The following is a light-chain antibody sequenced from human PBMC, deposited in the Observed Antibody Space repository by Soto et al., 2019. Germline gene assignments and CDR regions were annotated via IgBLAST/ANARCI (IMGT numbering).Light chain of an antibody. J-gene: IGKJ5*01. CDR1: QGIDTS. Sequence: IGLTQSPSSLSASVRDRVTITCRASQGIDTSLAWYQQKPGKAPKLLIYAASNFQSGVPSRFSGSGSGTHFTLTISSLQPEDFATYYCQQLHGYPITFGQGTRLEIK. CDR3: QQLHGYPIT. CDR2: AAS. V-gene: IGKV1-9*01.